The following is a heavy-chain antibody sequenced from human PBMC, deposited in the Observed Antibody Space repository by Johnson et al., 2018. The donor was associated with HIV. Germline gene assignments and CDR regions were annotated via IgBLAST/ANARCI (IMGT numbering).Heavy chain of an antibody. Sequence: VQLVESGGGLVKHGGSLRLSCAASGFTFSNAWMSWVRQAPGKGLEWVGRIKSKTDGGTTDYAAPVKGRFTISRDDSKNTLYLQMNSLKTEDTAVYYCTTEEGYCSGGSCYVDAFDIWGQGTMVTVSS. D-gene: IGHD2-15*01. CDR2: IKSKTDGGTT. CDR1: GFTFSNAW. CDR3: TTEEGYCSGGSCYVDAFDI. V-gene: IGHV3-15*01. J-gene: IGHJ3*02.